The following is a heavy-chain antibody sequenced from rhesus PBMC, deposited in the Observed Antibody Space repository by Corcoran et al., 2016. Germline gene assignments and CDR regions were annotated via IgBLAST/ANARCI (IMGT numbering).Heavy chain of an antibody. CDR3: VRDGGAAAGKKFDY. Sequence: EVQLVESGGGSVQPGGSLRRSCTASGSSFGSYGMHWARQAPGKGLELVSAISTGGTNTLYTGFVQGRFTISRENAKSTLYLQMDSLRAEDTAVYYCVRDGGAAAGKKFDYWGQGVLVTVSS. CDR2: ISTGGTNT. V-gene: IGHV3-22*01. CDR1: GSSFGSYG. D-gene: IGHD6-25*01. J-gene: IGHJ4*01.